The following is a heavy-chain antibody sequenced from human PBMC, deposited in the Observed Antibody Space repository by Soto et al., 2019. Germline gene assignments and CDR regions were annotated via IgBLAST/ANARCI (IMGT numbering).Heavy chain of an antibody. CDR3: AKDVGPSGRLFDY. V-gene: IGHV3-9*01. J-gene: IGHJ4*02. CDR1: GFTFDDYA. CDR2: ISWKSGDI. Sequence: DVQLVESGGGLVQPGRSLRLSCAASGFTFDDYAMHWVRQAPGKGLEWVSGISWKSGDIDYADSVKGRFTISRDNAKSSLYLQMNSLRPEDTAFYYCAKDVGPSGRLFDYWGQGTLVTVSS. D-gene: IGHD5-12*01.